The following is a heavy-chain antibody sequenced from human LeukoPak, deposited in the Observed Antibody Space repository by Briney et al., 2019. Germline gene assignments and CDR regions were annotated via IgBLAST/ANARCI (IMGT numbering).Heavy chain of an antibody. Sequence: PSETLSLTCTVSGGSISTYYWSWIRQSPGKGLEWIGYIFYSGNTDYNPSLQSRVTISLDTSKNQFSLKLSSVTAAHTALYYCARGYSSSSVLGYYYYYMDVWGKGTTVTVPS. CDR2: IFYSGNT. CDR3: ARGYSSSSVLGYYYYYMDV. J-gene: IGHJ6*03. V-gene: IGHV4-59*01. CDR1: GGSISTYY. D-gene: IGHD6-6*01.